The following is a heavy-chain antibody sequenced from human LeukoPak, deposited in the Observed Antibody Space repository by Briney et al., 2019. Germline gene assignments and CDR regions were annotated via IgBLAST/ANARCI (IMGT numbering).Heavy chain of an antibody. CDR3: AKGDSYGYKEGNYFDY. V-gene: IGHV3-23*01. CDR2: ISGSGGST. J-gene: IGHJ4*02. CDR1: GFTFSSYG. Sequence: GGSLRLSCAASGFTFSSYGMSWVRQAPGKGLEWVSAISGSGGSTYYADSVKGRFTISRDNSKNTLYLQMNSLRAEDTAVYYCAKGDSYGYKEGNYFDYWGQGTLVTVSS. D-gene: IGHD5-18*01.